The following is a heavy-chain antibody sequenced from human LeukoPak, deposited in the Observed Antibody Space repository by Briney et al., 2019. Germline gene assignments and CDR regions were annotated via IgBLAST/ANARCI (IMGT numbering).Heavy chain of an antibody. J-gene: IGHJ4*02. Sequence: GGSLRLSCAASGFTFSNYWMTWVRPAPGKGLEWVANIKLDGSEKYYVDSVKGRFTISRDNAKNSLYLQMNGLRAEDTAIYYCARGVGTANYYTNWGQGTLVTVSS. D-gene: IGHD4/OR15-4a*01. V-gene: IGHV3-7*01. CDR1: GFTFSNYW. CDR3: ARGVGTANYYTN. CDR2: IKLDGSEK.